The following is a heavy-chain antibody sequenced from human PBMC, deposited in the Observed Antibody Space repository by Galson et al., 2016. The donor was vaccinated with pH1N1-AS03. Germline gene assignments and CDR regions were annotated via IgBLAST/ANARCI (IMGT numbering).Heavy chain of an antibody. D-gene: IGHD3-3*01. CDR2: ISSRGHSI. V-gene: IGHV3-48*03. CDR1: GITFKNYE. Sequence: SLRLSCAASGITFKNYEMNWVRQAPGKGLEWVSYISSRGHSIFYADSVKGRFTVSRDNANNSLYLQMNSLRAEDTAIYYCAGVPVLNMGPRVEWPTYGTDVWGRGTTVTVSS. CDR3: AGVPVLNMGPRVEWPTYGTDV. J-gene: IGHJ6*02.